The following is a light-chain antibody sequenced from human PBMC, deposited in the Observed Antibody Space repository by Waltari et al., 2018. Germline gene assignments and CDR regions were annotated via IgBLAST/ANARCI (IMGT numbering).Light chain of an antibody. CDR2: KAS. CDR3: QQYNTDAGT. CDR1: QSISEY. J-gene: IGKJ1*01. Sequence: DIQMTQSPSTLSASVGDRVTITCRASQSISEYLAWYQQKPGKAPKLLIYKASNLETGVSSRFSGSGSGTEFTLTISSLQPDDFATYYCQQYNTDAGTFGRGTTVDVK. V-gene: IGKV1-5*03.